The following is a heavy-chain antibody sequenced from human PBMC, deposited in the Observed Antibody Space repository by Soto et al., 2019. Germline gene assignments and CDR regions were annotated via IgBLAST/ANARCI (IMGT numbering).Heavy chain of an antibody. D-gene: IGHD1-26*01. CDR2: IYYSGST. V-gene: IGHV4-59*08. Sequence: PSETLSLTCTVSGGSISSYYWSWIRQPPGKGLEWVGYIYYSGSTNYNPSLKSRVTISVDTSKNQFSLKLSSVTAADTAVYYCARQGWELLPYYYYGMDVWGQGTTVTVSS. CDR3: ARQGWELLPYYYYGMDV. J-gene: IGHJ6*02. CDR1: GGSISSYY.